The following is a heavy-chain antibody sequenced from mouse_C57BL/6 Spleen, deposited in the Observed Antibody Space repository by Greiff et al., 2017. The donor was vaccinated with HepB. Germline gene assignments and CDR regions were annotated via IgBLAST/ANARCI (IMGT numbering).Heavy chain of an antibody. CDR2: IDPSDSYT. CDR3: ARKPVVSPYWYFDV. D-gene: IGHD1-1*01. J-gene: IGHJ1*03. V-gene: IGHV1-50*01. Sequence: QVQLKQPGAELVKPGASVKLSCKASGYTFTSYWMQWVKQRPGQGLEWIGEIDPSDSYTNYNQKFKGKATLTVDTSSSTAYMQLSSLTSEDSAVYYCARKPVVSPYWYFDVWGTGTTVTVSS. CDR1: GYTFTSYW.